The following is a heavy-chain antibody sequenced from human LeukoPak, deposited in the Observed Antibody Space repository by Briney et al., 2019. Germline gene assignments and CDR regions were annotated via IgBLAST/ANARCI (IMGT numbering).Heavy chain of an antibody. CDR3: AKVYGGYISHYYMDV. D-gene: IGHD5-12*01. Sequence: GGSLRLSCAASGFTFSSYEMNWVRQAPGKGLEWVSSINGRGGSTYYADSVKGRFTISRDNSNNTLYLQINSLRAEDTAVYYCAKVYGGYISHYYMDVWGKGTTVTVSS. J-gene: IGHJ6*03. CDR1: GFTFSSYE. V-gene: IGHV3-23*01. CDR2: INGRGGST.